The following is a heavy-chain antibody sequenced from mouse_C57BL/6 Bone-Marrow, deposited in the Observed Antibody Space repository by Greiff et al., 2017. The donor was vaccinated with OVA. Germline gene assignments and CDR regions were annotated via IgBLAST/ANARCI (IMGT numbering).Heavy chain of an antibody. CDR2: IWGVGST. V-gene: IGHV2-6*01. CDR1: GFSLTSYG. D-gene: IGHD1-1*01. Sequence: VQLQQSGPGLVAPSQSLSITCTVSGFSLTSYGVDWVRQSPGKGLEWLGVIWGVGSTNYNSALKSRLSLSKDNSKSQVFLKMNSLQTDDTAIYYCARDYYGSSLYYAMDYWGQGTSVTVSS. J-gene: IGHJ4*01. CDR3: ARDYYGSSLYYAMDY.